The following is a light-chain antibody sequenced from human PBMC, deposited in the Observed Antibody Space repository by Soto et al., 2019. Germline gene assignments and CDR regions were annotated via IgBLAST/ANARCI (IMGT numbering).Light chain of an antibody. CDR3: QSYDSSLSGLYV. Sequence: QSVLTQPPSVSGAPGRRVTISCTGSSSNIGAGYDVHWYQQLPGTAPKLLIYANTNRPSGVPDRFSGSKSGTSASLAITGLQAEDEADYYCQSYDSSLSGLYVFGTGTKLTVL. CDR1: SSNIGAGYD. CDR2: ANT. J-gene: IGLJ1*01. V-gene: IGLV1-40*01.